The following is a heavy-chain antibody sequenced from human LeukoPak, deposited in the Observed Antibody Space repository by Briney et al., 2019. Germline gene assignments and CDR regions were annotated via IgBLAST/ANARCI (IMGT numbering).Heavy chain of an antibody. CDR2: INHSGST. V-gene: IGHV4-34*01. CDR1: GGSFSGYY. Sequence: SETLSLTCAVYGGSFSGYYWSWIRQPPGKGLEWIGEINHSGSTNYNPSLKSRVTISVDTSKNQFSLKLSSVTAADTAVYYCARSRSDILTGYYPGSNRHSYYFDYWGQGTLVTVSS. CDR3: ARSRSDILTGYYPGSNRHSYYFDY. J-gene: IGHJ4*02. D-gene: IGHD3-9*01.